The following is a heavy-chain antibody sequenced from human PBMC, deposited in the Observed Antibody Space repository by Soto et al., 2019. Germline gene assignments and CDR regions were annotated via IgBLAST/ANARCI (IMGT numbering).Heavy chain of an antibody. D-gene: IGHD3-3*01. CDR2: INHSGST. J-gene: IGHJ6*02. V-gene: IGHV4-34*01. CDR3: ARSSGYDFWSGYYLNYCYFGMDV. CDR1: GGSFSGYY. Sequence: SETLSLTCAVYGGSFSGYYWSWIRQPPGKGLEWIGEINHSGSTNYNPSLKSRVTISVDTSKNQFSLKLSSVTAADTAVYYCARSSGYDFWSGYYLNYCYFGMDVWGQGTTVTVSS.